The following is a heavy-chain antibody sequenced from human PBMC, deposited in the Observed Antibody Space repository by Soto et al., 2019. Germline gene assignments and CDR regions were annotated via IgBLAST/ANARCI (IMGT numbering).Heavy chain of an antibody. V-gene: IGHV4-34*01. CDR3: ARGAAAAGAGKRWFDP. CDR2: INHSGST. Sequence: SETLSLTCAVYGWSFSGYYWSWIRQPPGKGLEWIGEINHSGSTNYNPSLKSRVTISVDTSKNQFSLKLSSVTAADTAVYYCARGAAAAGAGKRWFDPWGQGTLVTVSS. J-gene: IGHJ5*02. D-gene: IGHD6-13*01. CDR1: GWSFSGYY.